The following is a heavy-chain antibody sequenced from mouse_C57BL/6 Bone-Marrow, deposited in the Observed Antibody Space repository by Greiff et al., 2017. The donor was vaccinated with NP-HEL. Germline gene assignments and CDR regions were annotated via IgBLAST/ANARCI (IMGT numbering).Heavy chain of an antibody. CDR2: ISSGGSYT. J-gene: IGHJ4*01. D-gene: IGHD1-1*01. CDR3: ARRPTVDYYAMDY. V-gene: IGHV5-6*02. Sequence: EVKLVESGGDLVKPGGSLKLSCAASGFTFSSYGMSWVRQTPDKRLEWVATISSGGSYTYYPDSVTGRFTISRDNAKNTLYLQMSSLKSEDTAMYYCARRPTVDYYAMDYWGQGTSVTVSS. CDR1: GFTFSSYG.